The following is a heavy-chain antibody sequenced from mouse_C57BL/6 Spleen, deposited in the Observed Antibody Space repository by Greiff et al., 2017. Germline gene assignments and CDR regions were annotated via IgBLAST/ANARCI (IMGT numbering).Heavy chain of an antibody. Sequence: VQLQQPGAELVKPGASVKLSCKASGYTFTSYWMHWVKQRPGRGLGWIGRIDPNSGGTKDNEMFKSKATLTVDKPSSTAYIQLSSLTSEDSAVYYCARWSLYSNYENWYFYVWGTGTTVTVSS. CDR2: IDPNSGGT. CDR3: ARWSLYSNYENWYFYV. V-gene: IGHV1-72*01. J-gene: IGHJ1*03. CDR1: GYTFTSYW. D-gene: IGHD2-5*01.